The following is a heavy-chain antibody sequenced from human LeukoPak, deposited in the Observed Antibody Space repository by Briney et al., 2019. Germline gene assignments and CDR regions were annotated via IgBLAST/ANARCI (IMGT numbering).Heavy chain of an antibody. D-gene: IGHD3-10*01. Sequence: SETLSLTCAVSGYSISSGYYWGWIRQPPGKGLEWIGSIYHSRSTYYNPSLKSRVTISVDTSKNQFSLKLSSVTAADTAVYYCARKPYGSGSYYNTYYFDYWGQGTLVTVSS. V-gene: IGHV4-38-2*01. CDR2: IYHSRST. CDR1: GYSISSGYY. J-gene: IGHJ4*02. CDR3: ARKPYGSGSYYNTYYFDY.